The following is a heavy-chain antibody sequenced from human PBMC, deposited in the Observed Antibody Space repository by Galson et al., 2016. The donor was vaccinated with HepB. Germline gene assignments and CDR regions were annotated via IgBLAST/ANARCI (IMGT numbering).Heavy chain of an antibody. CDR2: ISGSGGTT. CDR1: GFTFSSFA. V-gene: IGHV3-23*01. D-gene: IGHD6-19*01. CDR3: AKDQLWLAKSYFDQ. J-gene: IGHJ4*02. Sequence: SLRLSCAASGFTFSSFAMSWVRQAPGKGLEWVSGISGSGGTTYYVDSVRGRFTISRDQAKNTLYLQMNSLRVEDAAVYYCAKDQLWLAKSYFDQWGQGILVTVSS.